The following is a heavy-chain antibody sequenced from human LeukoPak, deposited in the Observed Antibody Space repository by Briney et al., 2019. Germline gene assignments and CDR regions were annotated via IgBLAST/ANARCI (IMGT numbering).Heavy chain of an antibody. D-gene: IGHD6-19*01. CDR1: GRSISSYY. CDR3: ARVTYSSGWYVDY. CDR2: IYYSGST. Sequence: SETLSLTCTVSGRSISSYYWSWIRQPPGKGLEWIGYIYYSGSTNYNPSLKSRVTISVDTSKNQFSLKLSSVTAADTAVYYCARVTYSSGWYVDYWGQGTLVTVSS. V-gene: IGHV4-59*01. J-gene: IGHJ4*02.